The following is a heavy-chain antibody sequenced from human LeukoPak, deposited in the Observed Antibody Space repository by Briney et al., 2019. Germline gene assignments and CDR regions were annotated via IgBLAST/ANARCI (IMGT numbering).Heavy chain of an antibody. V-gene: IGHV3-66*01. D-gene: IGHD3-22*01. Sequence: GGSLRLSCVASGFTGTSHYMSWVRQAPGKGLEWVSIIYRGDGTYYADSVKGRFTISRDNSRDTVYLQMNSLRAEDTAVYYCARGRPFYYDIWGQGTLVTVS. CDR2: IYRGDGT. CDR3: ARGRPFYYDI. CDR1: GFTGTSHY. J-gene: IGHJ4*02.